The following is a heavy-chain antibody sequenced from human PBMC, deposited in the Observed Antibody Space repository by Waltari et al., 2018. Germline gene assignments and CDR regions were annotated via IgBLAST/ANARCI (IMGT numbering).Heavy chain of an antibody. CDR2: IYYSGNT. V-gene: IGHV4-59*13. CDR1: GGPLNNYY. J-gene: IGHJ6*02. CDR3: ARGRLRDFDVDYQFYYAMDV. Sequence: QVQLQESGPGLVKPSKTLSLTCTVSGGPLNNYYWNWIRQPPGKGLEWIGFIYYSGNTNYSPSLRSRVTISIDTYKSQFSLKLTSVTAADTAVYYCARGRLRDFDVDYQFYYAMDVWGQGTTVAVSS. D-gene: IGHD3-9*01.